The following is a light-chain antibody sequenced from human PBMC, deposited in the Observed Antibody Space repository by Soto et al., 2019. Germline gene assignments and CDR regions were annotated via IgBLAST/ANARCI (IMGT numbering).Light chain of an antibody. CDR2: GAS. Sequence: EIVLTQSPGTLSLSPGERATLSCRASQSVSSSYLAWYQQKPGQAPRLLIYGASSRATGIPDRFSGSGSGTDFXLTXXRXEPEDFAVXXXXQYGSSLAWTFGQGTKVEIK. CDR1: QSVSSSY. J-gene: IGKJ1*01. V-gene: IGKV3-20*01. CDR3: XQYGSSLAWT.